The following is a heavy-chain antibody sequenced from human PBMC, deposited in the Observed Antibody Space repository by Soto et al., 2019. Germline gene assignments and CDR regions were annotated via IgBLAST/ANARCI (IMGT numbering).Heavy chain of an antibody. CDR1: GFTFDDYG. D-gene: IGHD4-17*01. J-gene: IGHJ4*02. CDR3: GRDPLYGDPYYFDY. V-gene: IGHV3-20*04. CDR2: INWNGGST. Sequence: EVQLVESGGGVVRPGGSLRLSCAASGFTFDDYGMSWVRQAPGKGLEWVSGINWNGGSTGYADSVKGRFTISRDNAKNPLYLQMNSLRAEDTALYYCGRDPLYGDPYYFDYWGQGTLVTVSS.